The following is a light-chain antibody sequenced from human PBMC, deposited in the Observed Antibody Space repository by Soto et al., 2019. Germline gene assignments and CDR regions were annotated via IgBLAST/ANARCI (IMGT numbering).Light chain of an antibody. Sequence: VVKQSPDTLSLSQGETATLSCRASQSVSSSVAWYQHKPGQSPRLVVYSGDKRAPGIPPRFSGSGSGTDFTLTISSLESDDFAIYYCRQRYSWLRAFGPGTKVDIK. J-gene: IGKJ1*01. CDR2: SGD. CDR1: QSVSSS. V-gene: IGKV3-15*01. CDR3: RQRYSWLRA.